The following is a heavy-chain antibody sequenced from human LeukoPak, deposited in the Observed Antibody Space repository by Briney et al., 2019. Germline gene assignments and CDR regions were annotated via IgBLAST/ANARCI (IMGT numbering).Heavy chain of an antibody. J-gene: IGHJ4*02. CDR2: INHSGST. CDR3: ARTSWNDVPYLDY. Sequence: SETLSLTCAVYGGSFSGYYWSWIRQPPGKGLEWIGEINHSGSTNYNPSLKSRVTISVDTSKNQFSLKLSSVTAADTAVYYCARTSWNDVPYLDYWGQGTPVTVSS. D-gene: IGHD1-1*01. CDR1: GGSFSGYY. V-gene: IGHV4-34*01.